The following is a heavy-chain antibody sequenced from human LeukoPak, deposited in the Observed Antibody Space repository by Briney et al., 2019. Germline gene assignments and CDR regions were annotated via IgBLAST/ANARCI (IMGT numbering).Heavy chain of an antibody. CDR1: GGSISSSSYY. CDR2: IYYSGST. V-gene: IGHV4-39*06. CDR3: ARGIESYGDYGY. D-gene: IGHD4-17*01. Sequence: SETLSLTCTVSGGSISSSSYYWGWIRQPPGKGLEWIGSIYYSGSTYYNPSLKSRVTISVDTSKNQFPLKLSSLTAADTAIYYCARGIESYGDYGYWGQGILVTVSS. J-gene: IGHJ4*02.